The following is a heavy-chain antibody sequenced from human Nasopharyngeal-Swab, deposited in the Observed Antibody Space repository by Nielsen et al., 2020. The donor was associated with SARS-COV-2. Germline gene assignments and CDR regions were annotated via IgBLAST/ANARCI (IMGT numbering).Heavy chain of an antibody. D-gene: IGHD3-10*01. CDR2: IWYDGSNK. CDR1: GFSFSTYG. CDR3: ARGSSVHAFDV. V-gene: IGHV3-33*01. J-gene: IGHJ3*01. Sequence: GGSLRLSCAASGFSFSTYGMHWVRQSSVKGLEWLTNIWYDGSNKYYADSVKGRFTVSRDNSKNTLFLEMDSLRAEDTAVYYCARGSSVHAFDVWGQGTEVTVSS.